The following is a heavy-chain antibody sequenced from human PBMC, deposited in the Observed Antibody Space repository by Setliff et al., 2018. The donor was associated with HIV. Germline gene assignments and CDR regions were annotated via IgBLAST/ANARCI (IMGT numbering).Heavy chain of an antibody. V-gene: IGHV4-30-4*08. D-gene: IGHD3-22*01. J-gene: IGHJ5*02. CDR1: GGSISSGDYY. Sequence: SETLSLTCTVSGGSISSGDYYWSWIRQPPGKGLEWIGYIYYSGSTYYNPSLKSRLTISVDTSKNQFSLKLTSVTAADTAVYYCASRGYYYDSNNFLREEGFDPWGQGTLVTVSS. CDR2: IYYSGST. CDR3: ASRGYYYDSNNFLREEGFDP.